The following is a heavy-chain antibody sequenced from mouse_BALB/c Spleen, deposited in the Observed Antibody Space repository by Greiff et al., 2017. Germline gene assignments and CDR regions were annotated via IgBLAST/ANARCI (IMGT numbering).Heavy chain of an antibody. CDR3: ARRGDYFDY. CDR2: ISNLAYSI. V-gene: IGHV5-15*02. CDR1: GFTFSDYG. Sequence: EVQVVESGGGLVQPGGSRTLSCAASGFTFSDYGMAWVRQAPGKGPEWVAFISNLAYSIYYANTVTGRFTISRENAKNTLYLEVSSLRSEDTAMYYCARRGDYFDYWGQGTTLTVSS. J-gene: IGHJ2*01.